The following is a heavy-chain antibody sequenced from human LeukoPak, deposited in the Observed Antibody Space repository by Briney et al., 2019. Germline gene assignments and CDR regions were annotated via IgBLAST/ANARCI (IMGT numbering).Heavy chain of an antibody. J-gene: IGHJ3*02. CDR2: MSGSGGTT. CDR3: AKTLGYCSSTSCQGAFDI. V-gene: IGHV3-23*01. CDR1: GFTFSIYA. Sequence: GGSLRLSCAASGFTFSIYAMSWVRQAPGKGLEWVSTMSGSGGTTYYADSVKGRFTISRDNSKNTLYLQMNSLRAEDTAVYYCAKTLGYCSSTSCQGAFDIWGQGTMVTVSS. D-gene: IGHD2-2*01.